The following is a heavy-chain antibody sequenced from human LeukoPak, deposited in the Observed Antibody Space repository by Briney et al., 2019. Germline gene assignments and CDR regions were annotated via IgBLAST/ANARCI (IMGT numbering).Heavy chain of an antibody. V-gene: IGHV1-2*02. CDR2: INPNSGDT. CDR3: AREYNWNRFFDS. CDR1: GYTFTDYY. D-gene: IGHD1-20*01. J-gene: IGHJ4*02. Sequence: ASVKVSCKASGYTFTDYYMHWVRQAPGKGLEWMGWINPNSGDTNYAQNFQGRVTMTRDTSISTAYMELSRLRSDDTAIYYCAREYNWNRFFDSWGQGTLVTVSS.